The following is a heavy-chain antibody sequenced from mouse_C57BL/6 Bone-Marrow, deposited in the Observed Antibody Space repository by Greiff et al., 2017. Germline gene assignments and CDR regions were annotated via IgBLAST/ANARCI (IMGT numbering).Heavy chain of an antibody. CDR3: ARLSNWDWFAY. V-gene: IGHV14-4*01. Sequence: VQLQQSGAELVRPGASVKLSCTASGFNIKDDYMHWVKQRPEQGLEWIGWIDPENGDTEYASKFQGKATITADTSSNTAYLQLSSLTSEDTAVYYCARLSNWDWFAYWGQGTLVTVSA. D-gene: IGHD4-1*01. J-gene: IGHJ3*01. CDR1: GFNIKDDY. CDR2: IDPENGDT.